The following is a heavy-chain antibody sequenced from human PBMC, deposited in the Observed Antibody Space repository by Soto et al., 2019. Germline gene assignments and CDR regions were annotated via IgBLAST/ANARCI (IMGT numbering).Heavy chain of an antibody. D-gene: IGHD3-3*01. J-gene: IGHJ5*02. CDR3: ARLRVDYDFWSGSNNWFDP. CDR2: IYYSGST. Sequence: SETLSLTCTVSGGSISSSSYYWGWIRQPPGKGLEWIGSIYYSGSTYYNPSLKSRVTISVDTSKNQFSLKLSSVTAADTAVYYCARLRVDYDFWSGSNNWFDPWGQGTLVTVSS. CDR1: GGSISSSSYY. V-gene: IGHV4-39*01.